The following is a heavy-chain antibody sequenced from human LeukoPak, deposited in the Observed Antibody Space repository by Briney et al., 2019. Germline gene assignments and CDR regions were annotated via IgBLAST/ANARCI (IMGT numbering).Heavy chain of an antibody. Sequence: SETLSLTCTVSGGSISSYYWSWIRQPQGKGLEWIGYIYYSGSTNYNPSLKSRVTISVDTSKNQFSLKLSSVTAADTAVYYCARRTGTTAGRDAFDIWGQGTMVTVSS. D-gene: IGHD1-7*01. J-gene: IGHJ3*02. V-gene: IGHV4-59*08. CDR3: ARRTGTTAGRDAFDI. CDR1: GGSISSYY. CDR2: IYYSGST.